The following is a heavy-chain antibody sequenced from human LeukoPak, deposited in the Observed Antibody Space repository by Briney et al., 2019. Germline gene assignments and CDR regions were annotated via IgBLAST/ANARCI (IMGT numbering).Heavy chain of an antibody. J-gene: IGHJ6*03. CDR1: GFTFSSYA. D-gene: IGHD3-3*01. CDR3: AKDRPTGYYDSWSGLGAMDV. CDR2: ISGSGGST. V-gene: IGHV3-23*01. Sequence: GGSLRLSCAASGFTFSSYAMSWVRQAPGKGLEWVSAISGSGGSTYYADSVKGRFTISRDNSKNTLYLQMNSLRAEDTAVYYCAKDRPTGYYDSWSGLGAMDVWGKGTTVTVSS.